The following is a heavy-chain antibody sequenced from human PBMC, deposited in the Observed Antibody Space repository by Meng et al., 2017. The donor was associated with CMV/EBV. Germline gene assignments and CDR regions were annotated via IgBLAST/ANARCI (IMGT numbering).Heavy chain of an antibody. CDR3: ARDGTTVTFDY. CDR2: ISYDGSNK. V-gene: IGHV3-30*04. Sequence: GESLKISCAASGFTFSSYAMHWVRQAPGKGLEWVAVISYDGSNKYYADSVKGRFTISRDNSKNTLYLQMNSPRAEDTAVYYCARDGTTVTFDYWGQGTLVTVSS. CDR1: GFTFSSYA. J-gene: IGHJ4*02. D-gene: IGHD4-17*01.